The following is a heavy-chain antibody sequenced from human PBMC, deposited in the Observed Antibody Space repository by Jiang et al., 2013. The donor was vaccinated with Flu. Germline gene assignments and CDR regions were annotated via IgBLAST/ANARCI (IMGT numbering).Heavy chain of an antibody. CDR3: ARVRVTTYRVYYYYGMDV. Sequence: SGAEVKKPGASVKVSCKASGYTFTSYDINWVRQATGQGLEWMGWMNPNSGNTGYAQKFQGRVSMTRNTSINTAYMELSSLRSEDTAVYYCARVRVTTYRVYYYYGMDVWGQGTTVTVSS. V-gene: IGHV1-8*01. CDR2: MNPNSGNT. D-gene: IGHD4-17*01. CDR1: GYTFTSYD. J-gene: IGHJ6*02.